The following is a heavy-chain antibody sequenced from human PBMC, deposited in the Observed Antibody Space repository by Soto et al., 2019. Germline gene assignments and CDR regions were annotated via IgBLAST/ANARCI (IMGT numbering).Heavy chain of an antibody. V-gene: IGHV1-69*12. CDR3: ARTASSGWSYVDY. D-gene: IGHD6-19*01. Sequence: QVQLVQSGAEVKKPGSSVKVSCKASGGTFNTYAINWVRQAPGQGLEWMGGIIHIFGTTNYAQNFQGRVTITADGSTSTAYMELSSLRSEDMAVYYCARTASSGWSYVDYWGQGTLVTVSS. CDR2: IIHIFGTT. CDR1: GGTFNTYA. J-gene: IGHJ4*02.